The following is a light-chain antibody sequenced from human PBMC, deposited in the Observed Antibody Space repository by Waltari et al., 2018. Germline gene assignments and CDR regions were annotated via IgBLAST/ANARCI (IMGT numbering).Light chain of an antibody. CDR3: HHSDSLPYS. V-gene: IGKV6-21*01. CDR2: YAS. J-gene: IGKJ2*03. Sequence: EIVLTQSPEFQSVTLREKVTITCRASHSFGGRLHWYQQKPDQSAKILVMYASQSFSGGPSRFSGSGSVTDFTLTIDGLEAEEAATYYCHHSDSLPYSFGQGTKLEIK. CDR1: HSFGGR.